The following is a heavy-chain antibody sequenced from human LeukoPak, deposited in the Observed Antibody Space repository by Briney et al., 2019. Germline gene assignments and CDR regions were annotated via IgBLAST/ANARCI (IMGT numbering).Heavy chain of an antibody. CDR3: TRMGSRRSVDY. Sequence: GGSLRLSCAASGFTFSGSAIHWVRQASGKGLEWVGRIRSKANSYATEYAASVKGRFTISRDDPEKTAYLQMNSLKIEDTAVYYCTRMGSRRSVDYWGQGTLVTVSS. D-gene: IGHD1-26*01. V-gene: IGHV3-73*01. CDR1: GFTFSGSA. J-gene: IGHJ4*02. CDR2: IRSKANSYAT.